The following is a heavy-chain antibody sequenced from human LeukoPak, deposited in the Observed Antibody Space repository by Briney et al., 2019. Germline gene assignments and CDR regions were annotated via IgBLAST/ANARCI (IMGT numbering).Heavy chain of an antibody. Sequence: SETLSLTCTVSGGSISSGSYYWSWIRQPAGKGLEWIGRIYTSGSTNYNPSLKSRVTISVDTSKNQFSLKLSSVTAADTAVYYCARLPRYSSGYYVDYWGQGTLVTVSS. D-gene: IGHD3-22*01. J-gene: IGHJ4*02. CDR1: GGSISSGSYY. CDR3: ARLPRYSSGYYVDY. CDR2: IYTSGST. V-gene: IGHV4-61*02.